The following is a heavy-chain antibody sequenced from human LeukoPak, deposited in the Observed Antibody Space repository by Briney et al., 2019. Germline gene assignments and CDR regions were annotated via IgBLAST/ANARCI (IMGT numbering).Heavy chain of an antibody. D-gene: IGHD3-22*01. J-gene: IGHJ3*01. CDR3: AREPQGDSSGYDAFDV. CDR1: GFTVSSNY. CDR2: IYSGGST. Sequence: PGGSLRLSWAASGFTVSSNYMSWVRQAPGKGLEWVSVIYSGGSTYYADSVKGRFTLSRDSSKNTLFLQMNSLRAEDTAVYYCAREPQGDSSGYDAFDVWGQGTLVTVSS. V-gene: IGHV3-66*01.